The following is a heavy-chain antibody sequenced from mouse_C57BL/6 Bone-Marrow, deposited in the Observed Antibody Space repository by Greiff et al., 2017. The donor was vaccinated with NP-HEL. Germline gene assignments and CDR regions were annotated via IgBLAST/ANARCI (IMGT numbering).Heavy chain of an antibody. V-gene: IGHV5-17*01. Sequence: EVKLVESGGGLVKPGGSLKLSCAASGFTFSDYGMHWVRQAPEKGLEWVAYISRGSGTIYYADTVKGRFTLSRDNAKNTLCLTMTGLRSEDTAMYYGSRPLPMDYWGQGPSVTVSS. J-gene: IGHJ4*01. CDR2: ISRGSGTI. CDR1: GFTFSDYG. CDR3: SRPLPMDY.